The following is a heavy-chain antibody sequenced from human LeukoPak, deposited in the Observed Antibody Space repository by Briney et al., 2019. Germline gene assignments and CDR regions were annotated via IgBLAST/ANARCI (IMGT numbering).Heavy chain of an antibody. V-gene: IGHV3-23*01. CDR1: GLTFSSYA. J-gene: IGHJ3*02. D-gene: IGHD3-3*01. Sequence: PGGSLRLSCGASGLTFSSYAMSWVRQAPGKGLQWVSAISGVGHSIYYADSVKGRFTISRDNSKDTLYLQINNLRAEDTAGYYCAKGTNYDFWTGSRGAAFHIWGQGTLVTVSS. CDR2: ISGVGHSI. CDR3: AKGTNYDFWTGSRGAAFHI.